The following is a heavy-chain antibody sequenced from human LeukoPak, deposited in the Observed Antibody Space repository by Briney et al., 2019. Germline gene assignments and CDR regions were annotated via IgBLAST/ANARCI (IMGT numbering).Heavy chain of an antibody. Sequence: SETLSLTCTVSGYSISSGYYWGWIRQPPGKGLERIGSIYHSGSTYYNPSLKSRVTISVDTSKNQFSLKLSSVTAADTAVYYCARNRKVVTAPLDYWGQGTLVTVSS. D-gene: IGHD2-21*02. V-gene: IGHV4-38-2*02. CDR3: ARNRKVVTAPLDY. J-gene: IGHJ4*02. CDR1: GYSISSGYY. CDR2: IYHSGST.